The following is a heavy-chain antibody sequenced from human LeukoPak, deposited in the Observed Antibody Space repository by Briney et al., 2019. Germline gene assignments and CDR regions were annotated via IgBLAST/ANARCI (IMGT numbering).Heavy chain of an antibody. CDR3: AKQSYARSLGE. Sequence: GGSLRLSCATSGFPFSDFSMSWVRQAPGRGLEWISTTNSGGATTDYAESVKGRFTISRDNSKNILYLQMSSLRVEDTAMYYCAKQSYARSLGEGGPGTLVTVSS. CDR2: TNSGGATT. D-gene: IGHD2-8*01. J-gene: IGHJ4*02. V-gene: IGHV3-23*01. CDR1: GFPFSDFS.